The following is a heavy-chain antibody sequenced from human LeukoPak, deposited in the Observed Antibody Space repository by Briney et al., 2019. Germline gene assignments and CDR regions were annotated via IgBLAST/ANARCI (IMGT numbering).Heavy chain of an antibody. Sequence: PGGSLRLSCAASGFSFSSYAMAWVRQAPGKGLEWVSSISGGGSTTYYADSLKGRFTVSRDNSKNSLYLQLTSLTAEDTAVYYCAKGGSYGTRTFDPWGQGTLVTVSS. CDR3: AKGGSYGTRTFDP. J-gene: IGHJ5*02. V-gene: IGHV3-23*01. CDR1: GFSFSSYA. D-gene: IGHD1-26*01. CDR2: ISGGGSTT.